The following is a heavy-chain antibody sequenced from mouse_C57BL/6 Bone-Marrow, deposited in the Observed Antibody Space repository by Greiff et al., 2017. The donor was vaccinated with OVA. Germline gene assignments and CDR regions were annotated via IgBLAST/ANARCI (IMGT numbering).Heavy chain of an antibody. D-gene: IGHD2-5*01. CDR1: GFTFSSYT. J-gene: IGHJ2*01. CDR2: ISGGGGNT. V-gene: IGHV5-9*01. Sequence: EVKLVESGGGLVKPGGSLKLSCAASGFTFSSYTMSWVRQTPEKRLEWVATISGGGGNTYYPDSVKGRFTISRDNAKNTLYLQMSSLRSEDTALYYCARHGSNSDYWGQGTTLTVSS. CDR3: ARHGSNSDY.